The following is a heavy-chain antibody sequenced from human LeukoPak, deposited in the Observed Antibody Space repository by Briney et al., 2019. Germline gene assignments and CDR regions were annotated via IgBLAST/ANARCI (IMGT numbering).Heavy chain of an antibody. V-gene: IGHV1-2*02. CDR2: INPGTGDT. CDR1: GYTFTGYD. D-gene: IGHD3-10*01. CDR3: ARDPGRANYFDY. Sequence: ASVKVSCKASGYTFTGYDIHWVRQAPGQGLEWMGWINPGTGDTNYAQKFQGRITMTRDTSISTAYMELSRLRSDDTAIYYCARDPGRANYFDYWGQGTLVTVSS. J-gene: IGHJ4*02.